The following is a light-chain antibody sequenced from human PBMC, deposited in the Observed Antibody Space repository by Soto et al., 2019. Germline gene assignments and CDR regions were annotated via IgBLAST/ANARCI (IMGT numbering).Light chain of an antibody. Sequence: QSVLTQPPSASGTPGQRVTISCSGSSSNIGSNTVNWYQQLPGTAPKLLIYSNNQRPSGVPDRFSGSKSGTSASLAISGLQSEDEADYFCSSDVSFYTLGVFGGGTKLTVL. J-gene: IGLJ3*02. V-gene: IGLV1-44*01. CDR3: SSDVSFYTLGV. CDR2: SNN. CDR1: SSNIGSNT.